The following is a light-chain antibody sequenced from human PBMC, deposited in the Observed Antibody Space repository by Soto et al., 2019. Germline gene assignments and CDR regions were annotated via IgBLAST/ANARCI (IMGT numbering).Light chain of an antibody. J-gene: IGKJ1*01. Sequence: EIVLTQSPGTLSLSPGERATLSCRASQSVSSSYLAWYQQTPGQAPRLLIYGASSRATGIPDRFSGGGSGTDFTLIISRLEPEDFAVYYCHQYLNSPWTFGQGTRVEIK. V-gene: IGKV3-20*01. CDR3: HQYLNSPWT. CDR1: QSVSSSY. CDR2: GAS.